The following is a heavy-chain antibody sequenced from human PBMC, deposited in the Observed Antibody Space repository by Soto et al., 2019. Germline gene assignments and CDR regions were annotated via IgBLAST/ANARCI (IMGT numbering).Heavy chain of an antibody. Sequence: QVQLVQSGAEVKKPGSSVKVSCKASGGTFSRYAISWVRQAPGQGLEWMGGIIPIFGTANYAQKFQGRVTITADESTSTAYMELSSLRSEDTAVYYCARDLMTTVTTNWFDPWGQGTLVTVSS. D-gene: IGHD4-4*01. CDR2: IIPIFGTA. J-gene: IGHJ5*02. CDR3: ARDLMTTVTTNWFDP. V-gene: IGHV1-69*01. CDR1: GGTFSRYA.